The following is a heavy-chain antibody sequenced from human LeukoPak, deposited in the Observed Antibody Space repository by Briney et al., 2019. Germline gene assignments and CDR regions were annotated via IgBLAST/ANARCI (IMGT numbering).Heavy chain of an antibody. Sequence: GRSLRLSCAASGFTFDDYAMHWVRQAPGKGLEWVSGISWNSGSIGYADSVKGRFTISRDNAKNSLYLKMNSLRAEDTALYYCAKAKSVVGAHPFDYWGQGNLVTVSS. V-gene: IGHV3-9*01. D-gene: IGHD1-26*01. CDR3: AKAKSVVGAHPFDY. J-gene: IGHJ4*02. CDR2: ISWNSGSI. CDR1: GFTFDDYA.